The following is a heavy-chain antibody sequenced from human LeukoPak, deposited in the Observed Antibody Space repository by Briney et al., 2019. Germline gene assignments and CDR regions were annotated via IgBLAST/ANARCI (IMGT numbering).Heavy chain of an antibody. J-gene: IGHJ4*02. Sequence: ASVKVSYKASGGTFSSYAISWVRQAPGQGLEWMGGIIPIFGTANYAQKFQGRVTITADESTSTAYMELSSLRSEDTAVYYCARHSSSWYYFDYWGQGTLVTVSS. D-gene: IGHD6-13*01. CDR2: IIPIFGTA. V-gene: IGHV1-69*13. CDR3: ARHSSSWYYFDY. CDR1: GGTFSSYA.